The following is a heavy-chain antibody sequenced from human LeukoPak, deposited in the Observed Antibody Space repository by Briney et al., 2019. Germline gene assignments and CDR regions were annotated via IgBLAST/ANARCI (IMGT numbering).Heavy chain of an antibody. V-gene: IGHV3-23*01. Sequence: GGSLRLSCAASVFTFSSYSMSWVRQAPGKGLEWVSAISGSGGSTYYADSVKGRFHISRDNYKNALYLPMNSLRAEDTAVYYCAKWSFGEPDYWGQETLVTVSS. D-gene: IGHD3-10*01. CDR2: ISGSGGST. CDR1: VFTFSSYS. J-gene: IGHJ4*02. CDR3: AKWSFGEPDY.